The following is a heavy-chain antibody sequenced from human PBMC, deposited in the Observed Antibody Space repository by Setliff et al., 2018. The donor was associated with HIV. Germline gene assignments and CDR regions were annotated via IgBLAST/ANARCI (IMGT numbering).Heavy chain of an antibody. CDR3: ARSGYSSSWYLDYSYYYGMDV. CDR2: INPNSGGT. J-gene: IGHJ6*02. V-gene: IGHV1-2*02. CDR1: GYTFTGYY. Sequence: ASVKVSCKASGYTFTGYYMHWVRQAPGQGLEWMGWINPNSGGTNYAQKFQGRVTMTRDTSISTAYMELSRLRSYDTAVYYCARSGYSSSWYLDYSYYYGMDVWGQGTTVTVSS. D-gene: IGHD6-13*01.